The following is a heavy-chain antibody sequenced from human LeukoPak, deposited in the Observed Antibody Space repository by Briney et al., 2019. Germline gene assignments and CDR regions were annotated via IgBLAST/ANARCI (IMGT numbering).Heavy chain of an antibody. Sequence: PGGSLRLSCAASGFTFSIPWMHWVRRVPGEGLEWVAVISYDGSNKYYADSVKGRFTISRDNSKNTLYLQMNSLRAEDTAVYYCARGATYDYWGQGTLVPVSS. J-gene: IGHJ4*02. CDR2: ISYDGSNK. CDR3: ARGATYDY. D-gene: IGHD3-10*01. CDR1: GFTFSIPW. V-gene: IGHV3-30-3*01.